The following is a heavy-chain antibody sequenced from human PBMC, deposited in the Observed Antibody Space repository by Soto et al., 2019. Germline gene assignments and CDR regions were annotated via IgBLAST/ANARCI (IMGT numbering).Heavy chain of an antibody. D-gene: IGHD2-8*01. J-gene: IGHJ4*02. Sequence: ASVKVSCKASGYTFTSYAMHWVRQAPGQRLEWMGWINAGNGNTKYSQKFQGRVTITRDTSASTAYMELSSLRSEDTAVYYCARVPNGVYSIDYWGQGTLVTVSS. V-gene: IGHV1-3*01. CDR3: ARVPNGVYSIDY. CDR2: INAGNGNT. CDR1: GYTFTSYA.